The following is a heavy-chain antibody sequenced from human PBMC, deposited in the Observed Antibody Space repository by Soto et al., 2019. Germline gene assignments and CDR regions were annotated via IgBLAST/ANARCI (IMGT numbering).Heavy chain of an antibody. CDR2: INPNSGGT. CDR1: GYTFTGYY. J-gene: IGHJ3*02. Sequence: VASVKVSCKASGYTFTGYYMHWVRQAPGQGLEWMGWINPNSGGTNYAQKFQGRVTMTRDTSISTAYMELSRLRSDDTAVYYCARDSGGSGIAVAGIDAFDIWGQGTMVTVSS. D-gene: IGHD6-19*01. CDR3: ARDSGGSGIAVAGIDAFDI. V-gene: IGHV1-2*02.